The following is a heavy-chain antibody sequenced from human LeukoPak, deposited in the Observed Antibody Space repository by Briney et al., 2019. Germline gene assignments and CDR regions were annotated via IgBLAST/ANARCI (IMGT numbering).Heavy chain of an antibody. Sequence: ASVKVSCKASGYTNTSYGISWVRQAAGQGLEWMGWISAYNGNTNYAQKLQGRVTMTTDTSTSTAYMELRSLRSDDTAVYYCARSYDILTGYYNPPGFFDYWGQGTLVTVSS. CDR1: GYTNTSYG. V-gene: IGHV1-18*01. CDR2: ISAYNGNT. CDR3: ARSYDILTGYYNPPGFFDY. D-gene: IGHD3-9*01. J-gene: IGHJ4*02.